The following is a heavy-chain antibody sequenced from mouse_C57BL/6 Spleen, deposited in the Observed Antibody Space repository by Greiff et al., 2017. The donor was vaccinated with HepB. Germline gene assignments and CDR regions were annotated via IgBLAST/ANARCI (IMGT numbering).Heavy chain of an antibody. Sequence: VQLQQPGAELVRPGTSVKLSCKASGYTFTSYWLHWVKQRPGQGLEWIGVIDPSDSYTNYNQKFKGKATLTVDTSSSTAYMQLSSLTSEDSAVYYCAVPYDYDEDFAYWGKGTLVTVSA. V-gene: IGHV1-59*01. CDR2: IDPSDSYT. D-gene: IGHD2-4*01. CDR1: GYTFTSYW. J-gene: IGHJ3*01. CDR3: AVPYDYDEDFAY.